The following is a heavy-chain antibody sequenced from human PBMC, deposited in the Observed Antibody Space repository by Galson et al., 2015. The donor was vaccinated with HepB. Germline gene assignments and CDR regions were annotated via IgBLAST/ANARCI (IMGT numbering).Heavy chain of an antibody. CDR2: IIPIFGTA. CDR1: GGTFSSYA. J-gene: IGHJ5*02. Sequence: SVKVSCKASGGTFSSYAISWVRQAPGQGLEWMGGIIPIFGTANYAQKFQSRVTITADESTSTAYMELSSLRSEDTAVYYCAAGGTAYNWFDPWGQGTLVTVSS. D-gene: IGHD1-1*01. V-gene: IGHV1-69*13. CDR3: AAGGTAYNWFDP.